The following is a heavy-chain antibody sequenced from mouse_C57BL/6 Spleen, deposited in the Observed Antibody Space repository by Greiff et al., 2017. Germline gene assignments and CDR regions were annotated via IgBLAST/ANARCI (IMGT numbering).Heavy chain of an antibody. J-gene: IGHJ4*01. CDR3: ASAGEYYGSSSYAMDY. CDR1: GFNITDYY. V-gene: IGHV14-2*01. CDR2: INPEDGET. Sequence: EVQLQESGAELVKPGASVKLSCTASGFNITDYYMHWVKQRTEQGLEWIGRINPEDGETKYAPKFQGKATITADTSSNTAYLQLSSLTSEDPAVEVYASAGEYYGSSSYAMDYWGQGTSVTVSS. D-gene: IGHD1-1*01.